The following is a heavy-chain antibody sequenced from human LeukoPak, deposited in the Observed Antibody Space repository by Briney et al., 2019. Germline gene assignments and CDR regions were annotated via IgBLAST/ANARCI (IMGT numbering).Heavy chain of an antibody. Sequence: PSETLSLTCAVYGGSFSGYYWSWIRQPLGKGLEWIGEINHSGSTDYNPSLKSRVTISVDTSKNQFSLKLSSVAAADTAVYYCARRDYSSGWPWYFDLWGRGALVTVSS. D-gene: IGHD6-19*01. CDR3: ARRDYSSGWPWYFDL. CDR1: GGSFSGYY. J-gene: IGHJ2*01. CDR2: INHSGST. V-gene: IGHV4-34*01.